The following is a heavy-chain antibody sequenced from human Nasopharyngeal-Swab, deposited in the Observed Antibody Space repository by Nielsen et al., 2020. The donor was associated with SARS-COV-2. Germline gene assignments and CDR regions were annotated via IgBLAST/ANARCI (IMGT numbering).Heavy chain of an antibody. Sequence: SETLSLTCTVSGGSIITTNWWTWVRQPPGKGLEWIGEIYHTGNSNYNPSFKNRATISLDKSKNQFSLKLSSVTAADTAVYYCARDPGKETIFGVVNIYFDYWGQGTLVTVSS. D-gene: IGHD3-3*01. CDR3: ARDPGKETIFGVVNIYFDY. CDR1: GGSIITTNW. CDR2: IYHTGNS. J-gene: IGHJ4*02. V-gene: IGHV4-4*02.